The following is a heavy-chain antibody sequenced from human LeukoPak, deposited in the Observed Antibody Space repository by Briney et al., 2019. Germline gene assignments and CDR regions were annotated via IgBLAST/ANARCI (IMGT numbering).Heavy chain of an antibody. Sequence: ASVKVSCKASGYTFTSYGISWVRQAPGHGLEWMEWICAYNGNTNYAQKLQGRVTMTTDTSTSTAYMELRSLRSDDTAVYYCARDRTTGTTQRVFYYYYYMDVGGKGTTVIVSS. CDR1: GYTFTSYG. V-gene: IGHV1-18*01. D-gene: IGHD1-1*01. CDR3: ARDRTTGTTQRVFYYYYYMDV. J-gene: IGHJ6*03. CDR2: ICAYNGNT.